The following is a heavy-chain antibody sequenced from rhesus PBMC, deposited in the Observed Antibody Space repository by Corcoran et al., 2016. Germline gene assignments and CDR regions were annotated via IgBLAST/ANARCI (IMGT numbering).Heavy chain of an antibody. J-gene: IGHJ4*01. CDR1: GGSLRDNFY. V-gene: IGHV4S9*01. Sequence: QVQLQESAQARVKPSETLPLTCAVSGGSLRDNFYRNRIRPTPWKGQEWIGYIYGNRENTYNNPSLKRRVTISKDTSKNQFSLKLSSMTAADTAVYYCARGANWNYGYWGQGVLVTVSS. D-gene: IGHD1-26*01. CDR2: IYGNRENT. CDR3: ARGANWNYGY.